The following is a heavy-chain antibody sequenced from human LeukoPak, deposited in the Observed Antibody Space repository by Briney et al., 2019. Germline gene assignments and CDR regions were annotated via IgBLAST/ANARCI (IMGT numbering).Heavy chain of an antibody. CDR2: LHSGGGT. D-gene: IGHD2/OR15-2a*01. CDR1: GFSVSGNY. CDR3: ARDSQYYFLDY. J-gene: IGHJ4*02. V-gene: IGHV3-66*01. Sequence: GGSLRLSCAVSGFSVSGNYMSWVRQAPGQGPEWVSVLHSGGGTFYTDSVRGRFTISRDNFKNTLYLQMNSLTDEDTAVYYCARDSQYYFLDYWGQGTQVTVSS.